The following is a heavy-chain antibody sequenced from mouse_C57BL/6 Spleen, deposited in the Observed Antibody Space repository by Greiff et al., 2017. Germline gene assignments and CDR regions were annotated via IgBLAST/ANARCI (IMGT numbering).Heavy chain of an antibody. Sequence: EVQGVESGGGLVKPGGSLKLSCAASGFTFSSYAMSWVRQTPEKRLEWVATISDGGSYTYYPDNVKGRFTISRDNAKNNLYLQMSHLTSEDTAMYYCANYQRKSLYYYAMDYWGQGTSVTVSS. CDR2: ISDGGSYT. V-gene: IGHV5-4*01. D-gene: IGHD1-1*01. CDR3: ANYQRKSLYYYAMDY. J-gene: IGHJ4*01. CDR1: GFTFSSYA.